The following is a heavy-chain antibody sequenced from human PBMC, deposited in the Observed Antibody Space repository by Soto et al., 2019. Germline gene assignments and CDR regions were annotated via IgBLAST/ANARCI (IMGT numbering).Heavy chain of an antibody. Sequence: QVQLVQSGAEVKKPGSSVKVSCKASGGTFSSNPFTWMRQAPGRGLEWLGEIMPIFGATNYAQKFQDRVTITADESTTTVYMELSSLRSEDTAVYYCARDADLDYLGQRTLVTASS. J-gene: IGHJ4*02. CDR2: IMPIFGAT. V-gene: IGHV1-69*01. CDR3: ARDADLDY. CDR1: GGTFSSNP.